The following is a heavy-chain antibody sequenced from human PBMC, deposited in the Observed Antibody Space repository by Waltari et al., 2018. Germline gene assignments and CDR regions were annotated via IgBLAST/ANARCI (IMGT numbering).Heavy chain of an antibody. CDR2: INHSGST. V-gene: IGHV4-34*01. Sequence: QVQLQQWGAGLLKPSETLSLTCAVYGGSFSGYYWSWIRKPPGKGLEWIGEINHSGSTNYNPSLKSRVTISVDTPKNQFSLKLSSVTAADTAVYYCASVDYYDSSGPDAFDIWGQGTMVTVSS. J-gene: IGHJ3*02. CDR3: ASVDYYDSSGPDAFDI. D-gene: IGHD3-22*01. CDR1: GGSFSGYY.